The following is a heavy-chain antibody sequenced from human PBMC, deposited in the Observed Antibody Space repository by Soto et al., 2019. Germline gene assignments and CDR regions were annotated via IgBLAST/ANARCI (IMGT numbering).Heavy chain of an antibody. Sequence: GGSLRLSCVASVVTFSSYAMSWVRQAPGKGLEWVSAISGSGGSTYYADSVKGRFIISRDNSKNTLYVEMNSLRAEDTAVYHCAKDREREVVGASDYWGQGTLVTVSS. CDR1: VVTFSSYA. J-gene: IGHJ4*02. CDR3: AKDREREVVGASDY. V-gene: IGHV3-23*01. CDR2: ISGSGGST. D-gene: IGHD2-15*01.